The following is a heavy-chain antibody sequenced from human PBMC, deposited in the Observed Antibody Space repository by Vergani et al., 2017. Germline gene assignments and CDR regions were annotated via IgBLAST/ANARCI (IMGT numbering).Heavy chain of an antibody. D-gene: IGHD2-2*01. Sequence: QVQLVESGGGVVQPGRSLRLSCTPSSFKLGDYGMHWVRQAPGRGLEWVAVISYDGSNKYYADSVKGRFTISRDNSKNTLYLQMNSLRAEDTAVYYCARDCSSTSCLDYWGQGTLVTVSS. CDR1: SFKLGDYG. J-gene: IGHJ4*02. CDR3: ARDCSSTSCLDY. V-gene: IGHV3-30*19. CDR2: ISYDGSNK.